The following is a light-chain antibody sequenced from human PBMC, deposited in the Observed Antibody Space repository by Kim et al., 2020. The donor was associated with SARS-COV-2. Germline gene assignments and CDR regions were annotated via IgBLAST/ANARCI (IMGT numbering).Light chain of an antibody. CDR3: ASWDDSLSGVV. CDR1: SSNIGTNY. V-gene: IGLV1-47*01. J-gene: IGLJ2*01. CDR2: RNS. Sequence: ELTQPPSASGTPGQRVTISCSGSSSNIGTNYVYWYQQLPRAAPKLLIFRNSQRPSGVPDRFSGSKSDPSASLAINGLRSEDEADYYCASWDDSLSGVVFGGGTQLTVL.